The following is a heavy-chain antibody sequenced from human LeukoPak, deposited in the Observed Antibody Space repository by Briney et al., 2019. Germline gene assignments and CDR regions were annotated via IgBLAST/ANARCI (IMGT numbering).Heavy chain of an antibody. J-gene: IGHJ4*02. V-gene: IGHV3-23*01. D-gene: IGHD2-21*02. Sequence: GGSLRLSCAASGFTFSSYAMSWVRQAPGKGLEWVSAIGGSGDNTYYADSVKGRFTISRENSKNTLNPQMNSLRAEDTAVYYCAKGVWNCGGDCYSTFDYWGQGTLVTVSS. CDR1: GFTFSSYA. CDR2: IGGSGDNT. CDR3: AKGVWNCGGDCYSTFDY.